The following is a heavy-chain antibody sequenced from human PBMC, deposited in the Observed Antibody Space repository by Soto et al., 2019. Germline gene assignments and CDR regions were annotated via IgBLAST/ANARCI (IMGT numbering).Heavy chain of an antibody. CDR2: IIPIFGTA. CDR3: AREGWRYYYDSSGYFGYYFDY. V-gene: IGHV1-69*01. Sequence: QVQLVQSGAEVKKPGSSVKVSCKASGGTFSSYAISWVRQAPGQGLEWMGGIIPIFGTANYAQKFQGRVTITADESTRTAYMELSSLRSEDTAVYYCAREGWRYYYDSSGYFGYYFDYWGQGTLVTVSS. J-gene: IGHJ4*02. D-gene: IGHD3-22*01. CDR1: GGTFSSYA.